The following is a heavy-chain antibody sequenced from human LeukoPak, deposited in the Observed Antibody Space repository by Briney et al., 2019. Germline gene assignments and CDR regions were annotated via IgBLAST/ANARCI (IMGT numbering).Heavy chain of an antibody. CDR1: GGSISSSRYY. J-gene: IGHJ3*02. CDR2: IDHSGST. Sequence: PSXXXXLTCTVSGGSISSSRYYWAWIRQPPGKGLECIASIDHSGSTNYNPTLKSRVTTSVDTSKNQFSLKLSSVTAADTAVYYCARSRLEWFASDAFDIWGQGTMVAVSS. V-gene: IGHV4-39*01. D-gene: IGHD3-3*01. CDR3: ARSRLEWFASDAFDI.